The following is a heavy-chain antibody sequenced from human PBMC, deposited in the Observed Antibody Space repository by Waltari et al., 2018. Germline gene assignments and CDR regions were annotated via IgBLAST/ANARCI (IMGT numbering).Heavy chain of an antibody. CDR3: GIDVSGPIDY. D-gene: IGHD1-26*01. CDR1: GFTFGDYA. V-gene: IGHV3-49*04. Sequence: EVQLVESGGGLVQPGRSLRLYCTASGFTFGDYAMSCVRQAPGKGLEWVGFIRSKAYGGTTEYAASVKGRFTISRDDSKSIAYLQMNSLRADDTAVYYCGIDVSGPIDYWGQGTLVTVSS. J-gene: IGHJ4*02. CDR2: IRSKAYGGTT.